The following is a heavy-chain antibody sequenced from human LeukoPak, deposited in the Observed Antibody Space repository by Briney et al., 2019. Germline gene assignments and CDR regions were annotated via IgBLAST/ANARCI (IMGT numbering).Heavy chain of an antibody. V-gene: IGHV3-23*01. CDR3: AKDHLPDTVTIDY. CDR2: ISGSGGST. Sequence: GGSLRLSCAASGFTFSSYAMSWVRQAPGKGLEWVSAISGSGGSTYYADSVKGRFTISRDNSKNTLYPQMNSLRAEDAAVYYCAKDHLPDTVTIDYWGQGTLVTVSS. CDR1: GFTFSSYA. J-gene: IGHJ4*02. D-gene: IGHD4-17*01.